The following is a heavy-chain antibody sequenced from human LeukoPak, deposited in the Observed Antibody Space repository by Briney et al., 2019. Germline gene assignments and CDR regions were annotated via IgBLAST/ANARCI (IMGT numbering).Heavy chain of an antibody. CDR3: AKEGSVCRNGICRYFDY. Sequence: PGGSLRLSCAASGFTFEGCAMHWVRQAPGKGLEGVSSINWDSGYIKYADSVRGRFTISRDNAKNSLYLQMNSLKPGDTALYFCAKEGSVCRNGICRYFDYWGQGTLVTVSS. CDR2: INWDSGYI. J-gene: IGHJ4*02. V-gene: IGHV3-9*01. D-gene: IGHD2-8*01. CDR1: GFTFEGCA.